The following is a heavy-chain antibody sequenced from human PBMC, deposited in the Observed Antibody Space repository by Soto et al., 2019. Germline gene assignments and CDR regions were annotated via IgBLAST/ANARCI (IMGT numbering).Heavy chain of an antibody. CDR2: IWYDGSNK. V-gene: IGHV3-33*01. Sequence: QAQLVESGGGVVQPGRSLRLSCAASGFTFSSYGMHWVRQAPGKGLEWVAVIWYDGSNKYYADSVKGRFTISRDNSKNTLYLQMNSLRAEDTAVYYCARAGEGGYDDYWGQGTLVTVSS. CDR1: GFTFSSYG. J-gene: IGHJ4*02. D-gene: IGHD5-12*01. CDR3: ARAGEGGYDDY.